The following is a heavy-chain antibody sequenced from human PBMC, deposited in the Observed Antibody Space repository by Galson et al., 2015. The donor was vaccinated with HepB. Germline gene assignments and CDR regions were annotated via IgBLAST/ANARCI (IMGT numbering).Heavy chain of an antibody. Sequence: TLSLTCTVSGGSISSGDYYWSWIRQPPGKGLEWIGYIYYSGSTYYNPSLKSRVTISVDTSKNQFSLKLSSVTAADTAVYYCARVPSSTDAFDIWGQGTMVTVSS. CDR3: ARVPSSTDAFDI. CDR2: IYYSGST. CDR1: GGSISSGDYY. J-gene: IGHJ3*02. D-gene: IGHD2-2*01. V-gene: IGHV4-30-4*01.